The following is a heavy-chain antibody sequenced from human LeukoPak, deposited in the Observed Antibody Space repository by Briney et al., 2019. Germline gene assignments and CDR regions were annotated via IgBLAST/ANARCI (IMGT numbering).Heavy chain of an antibody. V-gene: IGHV4-39*01. Sequence: SETLSLTCTVSGGSISSSSYYWGWIRQPPGKGLEWIGSIYYSGSTYYNPSLKSRVTISVDTSKNQFSLKLSSVTAADTAVYYCARHGPYYDFWSGYYDYYYMDVWGKGTTVTVSS. CDR2: IYYSGST. D-gene: IGHD3-3*01. CDR1: GGSISSSSYY. CDR3: ARHGPYYDFWSGYYDYYYMDV. J-gene: IGHJ6*03.